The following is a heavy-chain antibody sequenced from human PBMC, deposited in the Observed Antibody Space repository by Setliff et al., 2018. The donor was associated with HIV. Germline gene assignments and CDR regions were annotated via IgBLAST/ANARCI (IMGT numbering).Heavy chain of an antibody. CDR3: XXXRDPPGSRWIFYYYYMDL. Sequence: SETLSLTCTVYGASXXXXKSDGGWIAHPPGKRLEWXGSIYXXGTTSYNPSLSSRLTISXXTSKNQVSLRLSSVTAADTGVYYCXXXRDPPGSRWIFYYYYMDLWGGGTTVTVSS. J-gene: IGHJ6*03. V-gene: IGHV4-39*01. D-gene: IGHD6-13*01. CDR2: IYXXGTT. CDR1: GASXXXXKSD.